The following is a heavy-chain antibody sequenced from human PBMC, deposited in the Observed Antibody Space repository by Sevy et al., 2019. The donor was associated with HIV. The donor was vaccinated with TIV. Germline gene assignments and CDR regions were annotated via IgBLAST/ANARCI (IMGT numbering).Heavy chain of an antibody. Sequence: GGSLRLSCAASGFTFSSYAMNWVRQAPGKGLEWVSSITTSNSMSYYAESVKGRFTTSRDNSKNTMYLQMNSLRVEDTAVYYCAKLDYGGNSDIWGQGTLVTVSS. CDR2: ITTSNSMS. J-gene: IGHJ4*02. V-gene: IGHV3-23*01. CDR3: AKLDYGGNSDI. CDR1: GFTFSSYA. D-gene: IGHD4-17*01.